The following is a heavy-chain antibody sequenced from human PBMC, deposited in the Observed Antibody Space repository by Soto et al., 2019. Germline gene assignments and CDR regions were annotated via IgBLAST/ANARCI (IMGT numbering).Heavy chain of an antibody. V-gene: IGHV1-2*04. CDR3: ARTSKDCYNYEFDY. CDR2: SNPNSGGT. Sequence: QVQLVQSGAEVKKPGASVKVSCKASGYTFTGYYMHWVRQAPGQGREWMGWSNPNSGGTNYAQKFQGWVTMNRDTSISTADMELSRLRADDTAVYYWARTSKDCYNYEFDYWGQGTLVTVSS. CDR1: GYTFTGYY. J-gene: IGHJ4*02. D-gene: IGHD2-21*01.